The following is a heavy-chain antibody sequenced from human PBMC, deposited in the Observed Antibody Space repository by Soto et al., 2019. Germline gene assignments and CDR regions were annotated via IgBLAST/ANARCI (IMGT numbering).Heavy chain of an antibody. CDR3: AKPKYRGVVVNV. J-gene: IGHJ6*02. CDR2: ISNSGDR. Sequence: QPGGSLRLSCAASGFTFSSYAMYWVRQAPGKGLEWVSTISNSGDRYYADSVEGRFTISRDNSKDTVYLQMNSLRAEDTAVYYCAKPKYRGVVVNVWGQGTTVTVSS. CDR1: GFTFSSYA. V-gene: IGHV3-23*01. D-gene: IGHD3-10*01.